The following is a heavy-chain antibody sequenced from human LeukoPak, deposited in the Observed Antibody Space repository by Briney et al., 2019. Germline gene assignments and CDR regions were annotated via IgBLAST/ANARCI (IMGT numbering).Heavy chain of an antibody. CDR3: ARDSTVSMGNWFDP. Sequence: GGSLRLSCAASGFTFSRYWMHWVRQAPGKGLVWVSRIKNDGSSTSYADSVKGRFTNSRDNAKNTLHLQMNSLRAEDSAVYYCARDSTVSMGNWFDPWGQGTLVTVSS. V-gene: IGHV3-74*01. CDR2: IKNDGSST. J-gene: IGHJ5*02. D-gene: IGHD4-17*01. CDR1: GFTFSRYW.